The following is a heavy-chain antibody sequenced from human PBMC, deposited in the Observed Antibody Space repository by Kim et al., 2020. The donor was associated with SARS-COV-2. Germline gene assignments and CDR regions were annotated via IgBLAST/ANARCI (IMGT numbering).Heavy chain of an antibody. D-gene: IGHD3-3*01. V-gene: IGHV1-18*01. CDR3: ARGGYYDCWSGYYISPGYYYYGVDV. CDR2: ISAYNGNS. J-gene: IGHJ6*02. CDR1: VYTFTSYG. Sequence: ASVKVSCKASVYTFTSYGISWVRQAPGQGLEWMGWISAYNGNSNYAQKLQGRVTITTDTSTRTAYMELRSLRSDDTAVYYCARGGYYDCWSGYYISPGYYYYGVDVGAQGTTVTVSS.